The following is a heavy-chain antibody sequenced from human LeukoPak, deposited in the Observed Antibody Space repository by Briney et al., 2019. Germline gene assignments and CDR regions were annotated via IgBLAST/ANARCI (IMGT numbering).Heavy chain of an antibody. CDR1: GGSISSGSYY. CDR2: IYTSGST. J-gene: IGHJ4*02. CDR3: ARDPPYYDILTGYYSP. V-gene: IGHV4-61*02. D-gene: IGHD3-9*01. Sequence: PSETLSLTCAVSGGSISSGSYYWSWIRQPAGKGLEWIGRIYTSGSTNYNPSLKSRVTISVDTSKDQFSLKLSSVTAADTAVYYCARDPPYYDILTGYYSPWGQGTLVTVSS.